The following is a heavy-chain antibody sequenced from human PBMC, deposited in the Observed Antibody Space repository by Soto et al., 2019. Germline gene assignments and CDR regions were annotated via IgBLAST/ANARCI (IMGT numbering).Heavy chain of an antibody. V-gene: IGHV1-2*02. D-gene: IGHD6-19*01. CDR1: GYTFTGYY. Sequence: ASVKVSCKASGYTFTGYYMHWVRQAPGEGLEWMGWIDPNSGGTNYAQKFQGRVTMTRDTSISTAYMELTRVRSDDTGVYYCARIPGIVVAGTLPVYCDYCGQGTQVTVSS. CDR3: ARIPGIVVAGTLPVYCDY. CDR2: IDPNSGGT. J-gene: IGHJ4*02.